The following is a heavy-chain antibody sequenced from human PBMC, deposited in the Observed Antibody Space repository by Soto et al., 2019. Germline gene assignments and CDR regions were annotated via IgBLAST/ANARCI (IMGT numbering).Heavy chain of an antibody. CDR3: AKGDIGAGITIFGVVIRSAFDI. V-gene: IGHV3-23*01. CDR1: GFTFSSYA. D-gene: IGHD3-3*01. J-gene: IGHJ3*02. Sequence: GGSLRLSCAASGFTFSSYAMSWVRQAPGKGLEWVSAISGSGGSTYYADSVKGRFTISRDNSKNTLYLQMNSLRAEDTAVYYCAKGDIGAGITIFGVVIRSAFDIWGQGTMVTVSS. CDR2: ISGSGGST.